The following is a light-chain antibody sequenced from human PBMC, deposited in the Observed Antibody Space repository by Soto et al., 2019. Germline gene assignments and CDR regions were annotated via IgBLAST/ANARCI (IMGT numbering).Light chain of an antibody. Sequence: DIQMTQSPSTLSASMGDTVTVTCRASLRVSDWLAWYQQKPGEAPKLLIYDASALPRGVPSRFSGSGSGTKFTLSIASLQPDDFATYYCQQYETFSGTFGPGTKVEI. CDR2: DAS. J-gene: IGKJ1*01. V-gene: IGKV1-5*01. CDR1: LRVSDW. CDR3: QQYETFSGT.